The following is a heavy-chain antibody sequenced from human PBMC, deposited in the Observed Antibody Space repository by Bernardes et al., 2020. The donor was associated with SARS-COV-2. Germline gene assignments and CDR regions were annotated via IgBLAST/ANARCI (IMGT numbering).Heavy chain of an antibody. Sequence: GGSLRLSCAASGFTFNSYALSWVRQAPGKGLEWVSAISRTGANTYYADSVKGRCTISRDNSMKILFLQMSSLRVDDTAVYYCAKDPGGGGLGLDAFDYWGQGTLVTVSS. J-gene: IGHJ4*02. CDR3: AKDPGGGGLGLDAFDY. CDR2: ISRTGANT. CDR1: GFTFNSYA. V-gene: IGHV3-23*01. D-gene: IGHD3-16*01.